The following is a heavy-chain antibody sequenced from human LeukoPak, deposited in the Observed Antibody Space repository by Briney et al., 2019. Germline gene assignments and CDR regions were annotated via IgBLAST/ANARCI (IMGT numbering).Heavy chain of an antibody. CDR1: GYTFTSYG. V-gene: IGHV1-18*01. CDR3: ARGFPPRRQYDSSGYYSYYFDY. D-gene: IGHD3-22*01. J-gene: IGHJ4*02. CDR2: ISAYNGNT. Sequence: GASVKVSCKTSGYTFTSYGISWVRQAPGQGLEWMGWISAYNGNTHSAQKLQGRVTMTADTSTGTAYMELRSLRSDDTAVYYCARGFPPRRQYDSSGYYSYYFDYWGQGTLVTVSS.